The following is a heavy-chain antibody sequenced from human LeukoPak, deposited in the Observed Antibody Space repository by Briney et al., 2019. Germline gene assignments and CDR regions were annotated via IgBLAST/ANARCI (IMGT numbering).Heavy chain of an antibody. CDR1: GFTFSSYS. CDR2: ISSSSSYI. CDR3: ARDCSSTSCYYGMDV. Sequence: PGGSLRLSCAASGFTFSSYSMNWVRQAPGKGLEWVSSISSSSSYIYYADSVKGRFTISRDNAKNSLYLQMNSLRAEDTAAYYCARDCSSTSCYYGMDVWGQGTTVTVSS. V-gene: IGHV3-21*01. D-gene: IGHD2-2*01. J-gene: IGHJ6*02.